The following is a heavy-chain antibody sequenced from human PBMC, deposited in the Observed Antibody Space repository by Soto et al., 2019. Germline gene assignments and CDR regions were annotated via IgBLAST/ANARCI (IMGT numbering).Heavy chain of an antibody. V-gene: IGHV4-30-4*01. D-gene: IGHD5-12*01. Sequence: PSETLSLTCTVSGGSISSGDYYWSWIRQPPGKGLEWIGYIYYSGSTYYNPSLKSRVTISVDTSKNQFSLKLSSVTAADTAVYYCARGYGDYDRGTNWFDPWGQGTLVTVSS. CDR2: IYYSGST. J-gene: IGHJ5*02. CDR3: ARGYGDYDRGTNWFDP. CDR1: GGSISSGDYY.